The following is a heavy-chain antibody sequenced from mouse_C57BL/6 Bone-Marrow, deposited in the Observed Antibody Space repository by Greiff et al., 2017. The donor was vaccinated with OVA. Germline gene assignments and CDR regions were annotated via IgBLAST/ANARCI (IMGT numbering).Heavy chain of an antibody. CDR1: GYTFTSYW. CDR2: IDPSDSST. J-gene: IGHJ3*01. V-gene: IGHV1-50*01. D-gene: IGHD1-1*01. Sequence: VQLQQPGAELVKPGASVKLSCKASGYTFTSYWMQWVKQRPGQGLEWIGEIDPSDSSTNYNQKFKGKATLTVDTSSSTAYMQLSSLTSEDSAVYYCATVVATRFAYWGQGTLVTVSA. CDR3: ATVVATRFAY.